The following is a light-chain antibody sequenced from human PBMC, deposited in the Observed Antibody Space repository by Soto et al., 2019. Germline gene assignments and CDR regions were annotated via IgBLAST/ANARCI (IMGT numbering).Light chain of an antibody. Sequence: EIVITQSPATLSVSPGDRATLSCWASQSVSFNLAWYQQKPGQAPRLLIYGTSSRATGVPARFSASGSGTEFTLTISSLQSEDFAVYYCQQYNDWPFTFGPGTKVDIK. CDR1: QSVSFN. J-gene: IGKJ3*01. CDR3: QQYNDWPFT. V-gene: IGKV3-15*01. CDR2: GTS.